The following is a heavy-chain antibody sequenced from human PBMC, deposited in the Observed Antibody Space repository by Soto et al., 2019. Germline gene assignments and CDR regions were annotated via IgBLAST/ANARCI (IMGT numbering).Heavy chain of an antibody. CDR1: GYTFTSYG. V-gene: IGHV1-18*01. J-gene: IGHJ6*02. Sequence: QVQLVQSGAEVKKPGASVKVSCKASGYTFTSYGISWVRQAPGQGLEGMGWISAYNGNTNYAQKLQGPVTMTTDTSTSTAYKELRSLRSDDTAVNYCAREGYCISTSCRHYDYYGMDVWGQGTTVTVSS. D-gene: IGHD2-2*01. CDR2: ISAYNGNT. CDR3: AREGYCISTSCRHYDYYGMDV.